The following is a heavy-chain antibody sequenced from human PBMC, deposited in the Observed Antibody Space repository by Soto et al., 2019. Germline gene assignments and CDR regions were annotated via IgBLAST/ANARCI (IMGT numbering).Heavy chain of an antibody. CDR3: ASGRRTYYDFWSGSMDV. D-gene: IGHD3-3*01. J-gene: IGHJ6*02. Sequence: GGSLRLSSEPSGFTFSSYSMNWVRQAPGKGLEWVSTISSSSSYIYYADSVKGRFTISRDNAKNSLYLQMNSLRAEDTAVYYCASGRRTYYDFWSGSMDVWGQGTTVTVS. CDR2: ISSSSSYI. CDR1: GFTFSSYS. V-gene: IGHV3-21*01.